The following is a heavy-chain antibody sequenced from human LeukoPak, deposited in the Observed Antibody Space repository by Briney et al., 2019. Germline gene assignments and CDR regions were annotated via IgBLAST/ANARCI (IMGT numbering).Heavy chain of an antibody. CDR3: AIASGFTRNPFDY. J-gene: IGHJ4*02. CDR1: EFSFSDYC. CDR2: IKQDGSEV. D-gene: IGHD5-12*01. V-gene: IGHV3-7*03. Sequence: GGSLRLSCAGSEFSFSDYCMHWVRQAPGKGLEWVANIKQDGSEVDYVDSVKGRFTISRDNARNSMYLQMNSLRAEDTAVYYCAIASGFTRNPFDYWGQGTLVTVSS.